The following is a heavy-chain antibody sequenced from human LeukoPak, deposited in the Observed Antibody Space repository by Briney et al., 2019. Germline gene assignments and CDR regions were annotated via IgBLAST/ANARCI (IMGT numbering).Heavy chain of an antibody. D-gene: IGHD3-10*01. CDR3: ARDSGSYYAFDY. V-gene: IGHV3-21*01. CDR2: ISSGSGYI. J-gene: IGHJ4*02. CDR1: GFIVSDND. Sequence: GGSLRLSCAASGFIVSDNDIKWVRQAPGKGLEWVSSISSGSGYIYYADSVKGRFTISRDNAKNSLYLQMNSLRAEDTAVYYCARDSGSYYAFDYWGQGTLVTVSS.